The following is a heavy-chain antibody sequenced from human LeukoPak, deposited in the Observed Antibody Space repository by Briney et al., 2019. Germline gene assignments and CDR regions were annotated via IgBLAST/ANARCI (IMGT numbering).Heavy chain of an antibody. CDR2: IYSGGST. J-gene: IGHJ4*02. D-gene: IGHD3-10*01. V-gene: IGHV3-66*04. CDR3: ARRPSGDY. Sequence: GGSLRLSCAASSFTVSSSYMTWVPQAPGKGLEWVSIIYSGGSTYYADSVKGRFTITRDISKNTLYLQMNSLRAEDTAVYYCARRPSGDYWGQETLVTVSS. CDR1: SFTVSSSY.